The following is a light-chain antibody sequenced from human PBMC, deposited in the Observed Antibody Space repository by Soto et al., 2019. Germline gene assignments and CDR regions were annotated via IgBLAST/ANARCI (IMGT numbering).Light chain of an antibody. Sequence: EIVLTQSPGTLSLSPGERATLSCRASQSISSSYLAWYQQKPGQAPRLLIYAASSRATGIPDRFSGSGSATDFTLTISRLEPEDFAVYYCQQYGSSPWTFGQGTKVEIK. CDR3: QQYGSSPWT. CDR1: QSISSSY. V-gene: IGKV3-20*01. J-gene: IGKJ1*01. CDR2: AAS.